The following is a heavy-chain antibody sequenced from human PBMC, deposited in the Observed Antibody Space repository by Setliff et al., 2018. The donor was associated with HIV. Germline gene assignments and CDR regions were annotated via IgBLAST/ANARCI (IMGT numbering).Heavy chain of an antibody. Sequence: ASVKVSCKAPGDTFTTYFMHWVRQAPGQGLEWMGIINLSSGATTYAQRFQGRVAMTSDTSTSTVYMELSSLTSEDTAVYYCARDRSSGWSFYYGMDVWGQGTTVTVSS. CDR1: GDTFTTYF. CDR3: ARDRSSGWSFYYGMDV. J-gene: IGHJ6*02. D-gene: IGHD6-19*01. CDR2: INLSSGAT. V-gene: IGHV1-46*01.